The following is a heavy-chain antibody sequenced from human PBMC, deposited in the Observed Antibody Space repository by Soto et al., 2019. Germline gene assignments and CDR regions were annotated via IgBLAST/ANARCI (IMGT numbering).Heavy chain of an antibody. V-gene: IGHV1-8*01. CDR3: APRRPHCSGGSCYYAFDI. CDR1: GYTFTSYD. CDR2: MNPNSGNT. J-gene: IGHJ3*02. Sequence: ASVKVSCKASGYTFTSYDINWVRQATGQGLEWMGWMNPNSGNTGYAQKFQGRVTMTRNTSISTAYMELSSLRSEDTAVYYCAPRRPHCSGGSCYYAFDIWGQGTMVTVSS. D-gene: IGHD2-15*01.